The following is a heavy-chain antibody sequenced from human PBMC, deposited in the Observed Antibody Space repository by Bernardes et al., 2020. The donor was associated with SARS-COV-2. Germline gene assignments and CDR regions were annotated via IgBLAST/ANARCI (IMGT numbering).Heavy chain of an antibody. CDR3: ARMKYSGYDYYAFDI. J-gene: IGHJ3*02. V-gene: IGHV3-21*01. Sequence: GGSLRLSCAASGFTFSSYSMNWVRQAPGQGLEWVSSISSSSSYIYYADSVKGRFTISRDNAKNSLYLQMNSLRAEDTAVYYCARMKYSGYDYYAFDIWGQGTMVTVSS. CDR1: GFTFSSYS. D-gene: IGHD5-12*01. CDR2: ISSSSSYI.